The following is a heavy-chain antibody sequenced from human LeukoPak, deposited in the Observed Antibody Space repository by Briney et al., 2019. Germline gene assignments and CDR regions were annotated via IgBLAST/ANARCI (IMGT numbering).Heavy chain of an antibody. Sequence: PSETLSLTCTVSGGSISSYYWSWIRQPAGKGLEWIGRIYTSGSTNYNPSLKSRVTMSVDTSKNQFSLKLSSVTAADTAVYYCASTVTTLDYYYYGTDVWGQGTTVTVSS. V-gene: IGHV4-4*07. CDR2: IYTSGST. CDR3: ASTVTTLDYYYYGTDV. J-gene: IGHJ6*02. CDR1: GGSISSYY. D-gene: IGHD4-17*01.